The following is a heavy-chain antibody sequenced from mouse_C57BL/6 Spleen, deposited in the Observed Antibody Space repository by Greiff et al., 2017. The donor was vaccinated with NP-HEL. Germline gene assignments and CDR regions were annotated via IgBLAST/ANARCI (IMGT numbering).Heavy chain of an antibody. CDR2: ISDGGSYT. CDR1: GFTFSSYA. V-gene: IGHV5-4*01. Sequence: EVKLVGSGGGLVKPGGSLKLSCAASGFTFSSYAMSWVRQTPEKRLEWVATISDGGSYTYYPDNVKGRFTISRDNAKNNLYLQMSHLKSEDTAMYYCAREEDYDSAWFAYWGQGTLVTVSA. D-gene: IGHD2-4*01. CDR3: AREEDYDSAWFAY. J-gene: IGHJ3*01.